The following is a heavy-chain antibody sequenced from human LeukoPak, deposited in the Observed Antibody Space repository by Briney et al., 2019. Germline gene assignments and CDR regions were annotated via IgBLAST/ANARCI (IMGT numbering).Heavy chain of an antibody. CDR2: ISSSSSTI. CDR3: ARVSGIVATIAFDY. V-gene: IGHV3-48*02. Sequence: GGSLRPSCAASGFTFSSYSMNWVRQAPGKGLEWVSYISSSSSTIYYADSVKGRFTISRDNAKNSLYLQMNSLRDEDTAVYYCARVSGIVATIAFDYWGQGTLVTVSS. D-gene: IGHD5-12*01. J-gene: IGHJ4*02. CDR1: GFTFSSYS.